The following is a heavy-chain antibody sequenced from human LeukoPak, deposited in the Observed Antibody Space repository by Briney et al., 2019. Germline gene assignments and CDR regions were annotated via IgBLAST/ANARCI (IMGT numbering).Heavy chain of an antibody. V-gene: IGHV4-59*01. J-gene: IGHJ3*02. D-gene: IGHD4-17*01. CDR3: ARDLVTVTKGFDI. Sequence: PSETLSLTCTVSGGSISGYYWSWIRQPPGKGLEWIGYIYSSGSTNSNPSLKSRVTISVDTSKNQLSLKVRSVTAADTAVYYCARDLVTVTKGFDIWGQGTMVSVSS. CDR2: IYSSGST. CDR1: GGSISGYY.